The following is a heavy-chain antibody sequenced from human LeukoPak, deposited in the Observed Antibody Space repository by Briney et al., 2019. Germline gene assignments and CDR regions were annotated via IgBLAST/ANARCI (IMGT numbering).Heavy chain of an antibody. Sequence: SVKDSCEASGFTFTSSAVQWVRQARGQRLEWIGWIVVGSGNTNYAQKFQERVTITRDMSTSTAYMELSSLRSEDTAVYYCAAPRYCSSTSCYDFDYWGQESPLTVSS. V-gene: IGHV1-58*01. D-gene: IGHD2-2*01. CDR2: IVVGSGNT. J-gene: IGHJ4*02. CDR1: GFTFTSSA. CDR3: AAPRYCSSTSCYDFDY.